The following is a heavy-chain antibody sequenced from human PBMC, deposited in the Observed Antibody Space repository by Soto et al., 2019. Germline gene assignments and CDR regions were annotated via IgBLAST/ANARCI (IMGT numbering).Heavy chain of an antibody. Sequence: ASVKVSCKGSGGACSSYAISCVRQAPGQGLEWMGGIIPIFGTAKYAQKFPVRVTIXAEESTSTTYTELSTMRSEETALYYCASTNCRYSYESYCYYYYCMAVSGPGTTVTVSS. CDR3: ASTNCRYSYESYCYYYYCMAV. V-gene: IGHV1-69*13. CDR2: IIPIFGTA. CDR1: GGACSSYA. J-gene: IGHJ6*02. D-gene: IGHD5-18*01.